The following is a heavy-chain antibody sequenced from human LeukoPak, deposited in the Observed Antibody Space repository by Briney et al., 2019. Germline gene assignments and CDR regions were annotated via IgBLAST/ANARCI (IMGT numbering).Heavy chain of an antibody. V-gene: IGHV1-2*02. J-gene: IGHJ4*02. CDR3: ARGGYTGYDFHY. CDR1: GYTFTGYY. CDR2: INPNGGTT. D-gene: IGHD5-12*01. Sequence: ASVKVSCKASGYTFTGYYMHWVRQAPGQGLEWMGWINPNGGTTNYAQKFQGRVTMTRDTSISTAYMELSRLRSDDTAVSYCARGGYTGYDFHYWGQGTLVTVSS.